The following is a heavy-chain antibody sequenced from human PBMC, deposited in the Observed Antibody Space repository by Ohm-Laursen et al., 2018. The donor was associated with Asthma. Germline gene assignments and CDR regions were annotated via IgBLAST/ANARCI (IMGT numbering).Heavy chain of an antibody. CDR3: VKGPPRYYDSSGYPAY. D-gene: IGHD3-22*01. CDR2: ISSDGSNK. Sequence: SLRLSCSAFGFTFSSYGMHWVRQAPGKGLEWVAVISSDGSNKYYADSVKGRFTISRDNSKNTLYLQMSSLRAEDTAVYYCVKGPPRYYDSSGYPAYWGQGTLVTVSS. V-gene: IGHV3-30*18. J-gene: IGHJ4*02. CDR1: GFTFSSYG.